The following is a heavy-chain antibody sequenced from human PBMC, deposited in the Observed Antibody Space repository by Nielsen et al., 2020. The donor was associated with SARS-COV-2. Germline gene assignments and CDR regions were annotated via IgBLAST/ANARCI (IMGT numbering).Heavy chain of an antibody. Sequence: ASVKVSCKASGYTFTSYGISWVRQAPGQGLEWMGWISAYNGNTNYAQKLQGRVTMTTDTSTSTAYMELRSLRSDDTAVYYCARDVPVSTGSGRDYGMDVWGQGTTVTVSS. V-gene: IGHV1-18*01. CDR1: GYTFTSYG. CDR2: ISAYNGNT. CDR3: ARDVPVSTGSGRDYGMDV. D-gene: IGHD6-19*01. J-gene: IGHJ6*02.